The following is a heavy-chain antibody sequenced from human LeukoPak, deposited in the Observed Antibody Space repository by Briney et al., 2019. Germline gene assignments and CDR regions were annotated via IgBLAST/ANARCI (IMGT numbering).Heavy chain of an antibody. CDR3: AKSGGYGLIVY. D-gene: IGHD1-26*01. V-gene: IGHV4-39*01. CDR2: IYYSGST. J-gene: IGHJ4*02. CDR1: GGSISSSSYY. Sequence: SETLSLTCTVSGGSISSSSYYWGWIRQPPGKGLEWIGNIYYSGSTYYNASLQSRVTISIETSKNQFSLRLNSVTAADTAMYYCAKSGGYGLIVYWGQGTLVTVSS.